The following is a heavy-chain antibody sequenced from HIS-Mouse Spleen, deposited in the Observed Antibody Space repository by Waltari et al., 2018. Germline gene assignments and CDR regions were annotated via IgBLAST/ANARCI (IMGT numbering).Heavy chain of an antibody. CDR2: SNHSGST. J-gene: IGHJ5*02. V-gene: IGHV4-34*01. CDR3: ARAQDYYDSSGWGFDP. Sequence: QVQLQQWGAGRLKPSETLSLTGAVYGGSFSGYYWSWIRQPPGKGLEWIGESNHSGSTNYNPSLKSRVTISVDTSKNQFSLKLSSVTAADTAVYYCARAQDYYDSSGWGFDPWGQGTLVTVSS. CDR1: GGSFSGYY. D-gene: IGHD3-22*01.